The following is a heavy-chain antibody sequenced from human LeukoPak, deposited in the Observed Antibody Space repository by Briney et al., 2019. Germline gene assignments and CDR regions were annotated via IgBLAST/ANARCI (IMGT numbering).Heavy chain of an antibody. CDR1: RFTFSRYG. J-gene: IGHJ4*02. D-gene: IGHD5-18*01. CDR3: AKEAPWATAMVILIDY. Sequence: GRSLRLSCAASRFTFSRYGMHWVRQAPGKGLEWVAVISYVGSDKDYADSVKGRFTISRDNSKNTLYLQMNSLRVEDTAVYYCAKEAPWATAMVILIDYWGQGTLVTVSS. V-gene: IGHV3-30*18. CDR2: ISYVGSDK.